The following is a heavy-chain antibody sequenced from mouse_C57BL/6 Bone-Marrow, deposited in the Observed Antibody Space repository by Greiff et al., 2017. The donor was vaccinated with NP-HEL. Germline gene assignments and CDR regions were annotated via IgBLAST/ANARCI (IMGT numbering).Heavy chain of an antibody. CDR2: INPNNGGT. CDR1: GYTFTDYY. D-gene: IGHD2-2*01. J-gene: IGHJ2*01. Sequence: EVQLQQSGPELVKPGASVKISCKASGYTFTDYYMNWVQQSHGKSLEWIGDINPNNGGTSYNQKFKGKATLTVDKSSSTAYMELRSLTSEDSAVYYCARSWLRRRGSFDYWGQGTTLTVSS. V-gene: IGHV1-26*01. CDR3: ARSWLRRRGSFDY.